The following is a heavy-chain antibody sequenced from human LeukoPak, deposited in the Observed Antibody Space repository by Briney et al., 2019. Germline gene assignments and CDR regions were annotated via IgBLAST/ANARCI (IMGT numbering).Heavy chain of an antibody. V-gene: IGHV3-7*04. CDR2: INPDGSER. CDR1: GFSFSSYY. J-gene: IGHJ4*02. Sequence: GGSLRLSCAASGFSFSSYYMSWVRQAPCKGLEWVALINPDGSERYYVDSVKGRFTISRDNAKNSLYLQMNSLRAEDTAIYYCTRVGYIDEGIDYWGQGTLVTVSS. D-gene: IGHD5-24*01. CDR3: TRVGYIDEGIDY.